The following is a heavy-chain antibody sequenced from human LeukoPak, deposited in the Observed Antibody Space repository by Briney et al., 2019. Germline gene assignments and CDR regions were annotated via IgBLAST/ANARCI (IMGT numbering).Heavy chain of an antibody. CDR3: ARDWGSGWYGASDAFDI. Sequence: GGSLRLSCPASGFTFSDYYMSWIRQAPGKGLEWVSYISSSGSTIYYADSVKGRFTISRDNAKNSLYLQMNSLRAEDTAVYYCARDWGSGWYGASDAFDIWGQGTMVTVSS. CDR2: ISSSGSTI. D-gene: IGHD6-19*01. J-gene: IGHJ3*02. V-gene: IGHV3-11*01. CDR1: GFTFSDYY.